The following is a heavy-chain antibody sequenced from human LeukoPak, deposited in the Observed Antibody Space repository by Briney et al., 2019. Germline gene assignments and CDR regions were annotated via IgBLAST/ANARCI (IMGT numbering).Heavy chain of an antibody. CDR2: IIRRGSTI. D-gene: IGHD3-10*02. J-gene: IGHJ6*04. Sequence: PGGSLSLPCPAPGFTSRSFEMTGVGRAQGRDLDWVSFIIRRGSTIYYADSVKGRFTISRDNAKTPLYLKMTTLRAADTAVYYCAEPGITRIGAVWGKGTTVTISS. V-gene: IGHV3-48*03. CDR3: AEPGITRIGAV. CDR1: GFTSRSFE.